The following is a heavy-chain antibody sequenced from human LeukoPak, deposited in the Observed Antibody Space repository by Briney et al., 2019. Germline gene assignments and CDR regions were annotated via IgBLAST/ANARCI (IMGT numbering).Heavy chain of an antibody. CDR3: ARRLRGYSYAVRGYYFDY. V-gene: IGHV4-39*07. CDR2: INHSGST. Sequence: SETLSLTCTVSGGSISSSSYYWSWIRQPPGKGLEWIGEINHSGSTSYNPSLKSRVTISVDTSKNQFSLKLSSVTAADTAVYYCARRLRGYSYAVRGYYFDYWGQGTLVTVSS. J-gene: IGHJ4*02. CDR1: GGSISSSSYY. D-gene: IGHD5-18*01.